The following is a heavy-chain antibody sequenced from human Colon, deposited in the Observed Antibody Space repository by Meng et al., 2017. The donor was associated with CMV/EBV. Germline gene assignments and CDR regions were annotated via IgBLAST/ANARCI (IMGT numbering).Heavy chain of an antibody. D-gene: IGHD3-22*01. J-gene: IGHJ4*02. CDR1: GFTFGNTW. CDR3: TTYSSGYSGY. V-gene: IGHV3-15*01. CDR2: ILSKTNGETT. Sequence: EVELVESGGGLVKPGGSLGHSCAASGFTFGNTWMSWVRQAPGKGLEWVGRILSKTNGETTDYAAPVKGRFTISRDDSKNTLYLQMNSLKTEDTAVYYCTTYSSGYSGYWGQGTLVTVSS.